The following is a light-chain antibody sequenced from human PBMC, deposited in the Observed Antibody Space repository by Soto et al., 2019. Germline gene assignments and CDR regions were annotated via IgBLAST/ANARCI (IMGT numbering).Light chain of an antibody. Sequence: IQLTQSPSSLSASVGDRVTITCRASQGISSYLAWYQQKPGKVPKLLIYAASTFQSGVPSRFSGSGSGTDFTLTISSLQPEDFATYYCQQLNTYPITFGQGTRLEIK. V-gene: IGKV1-9*01. CDR1: QGISSY. J-gene: IGKJ5*01. CDR2: AAS. CDR3: QQLNTYPIT.